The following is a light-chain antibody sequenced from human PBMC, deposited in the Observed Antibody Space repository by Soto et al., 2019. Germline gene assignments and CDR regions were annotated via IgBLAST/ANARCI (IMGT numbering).Light chain of an antibody. V-gene: IGLV2-8*01. CDR1: SSDVGGYNY. CDR2: EVS. J-gene: IGLJ1*01. CDR3: SSYSGTNYHYV. Sequence: QSVLTQPPSASGSFGQSVTISCTGTSSDVGGYNYVSWYQQYPGKAPKLMIYEVSERPSGVPDRFSGSKPGNTASLTVSGLQADDEADYYCSSYSGTNYHYVFGTGTKVTVL.